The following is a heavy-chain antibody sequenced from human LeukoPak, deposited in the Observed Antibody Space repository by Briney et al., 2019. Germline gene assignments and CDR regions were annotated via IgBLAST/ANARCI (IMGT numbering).Heavy chain of an antibody. D-gene: IGHD3-22*01. CDR3: AKMGPRYYYDSSGYLPDY. V-gene: IGHV4-34*08. CDR2: INHSGST. CDR1: GFTVSSNY. J-gene: IGHJ4*02. Sequence: GSLRLSCAASGFTVSSNYMSWVRQAPGKGLEWIGEINHSGSTNYNPSLKSRVTISVDTSKNQFSLKLSSVTAADTAVYYCAKMGPRYYYDSSGYLPDYWGQGTLVTVSS.